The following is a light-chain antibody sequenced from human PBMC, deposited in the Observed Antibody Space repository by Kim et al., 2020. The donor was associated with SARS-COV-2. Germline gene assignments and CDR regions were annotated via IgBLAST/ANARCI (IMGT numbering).Light chain of an antibody. V-gene: IGLV2-11*01. Sequence: GQPVTISCTGTSSEVGGYNYVSWYQLHPGKAPKLMIYAVTERPSGVPDRFSGSKSGNTAFLTISGLQAEDEADYYCSSYADSSSLLFGGGTQLTVL. CDR2: AVT. CDR1: SSEVGGYNY. J-gene: IGLJ3*02. CDR3: SSYADSSSLL.